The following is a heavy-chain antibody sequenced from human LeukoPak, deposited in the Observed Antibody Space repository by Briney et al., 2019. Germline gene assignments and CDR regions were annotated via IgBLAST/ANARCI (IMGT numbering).Heavy chain of an antibody. J-gene: IGHJ4*02. CDR3: ARDHSSSFDY. CDR1: GGSISSSIYY. CDR2: IYYSGST. Sequence: SETLSLTCTVSGGSISSSIYYWGWIRQPPGKGLEWIGSIYYSGSTYYNPSLKSRVTISVDTSKNQFSLKLSSVTAADTAVYYCARDHSSSFDYWGQGTLVTVSS. D-gene: IGHD6-6*01. V-gene: IGHV4-39*07.